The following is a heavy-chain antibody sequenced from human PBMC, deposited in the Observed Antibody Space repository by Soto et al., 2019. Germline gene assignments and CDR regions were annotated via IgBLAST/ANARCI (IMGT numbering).Heavy chain of an antibody. CDR3: AQYSGNSGVVS. CDR2: IKYDGNEK. J-gene: IGHJ4*02. CDR1: GFTFSEYW. Sequence: GGSLRLSCAASGFTFSEYWMSWFRQAPGKGLEWVANIKYDGNEKPYLDSVRGRFTISRDNTKNSLFLQMNSLRVEDTALYYCAQYSGNSGVVSWGQGTRVTVSS. V-gene: IGHV3-7*01. D-gene: IGHD1-26*01.